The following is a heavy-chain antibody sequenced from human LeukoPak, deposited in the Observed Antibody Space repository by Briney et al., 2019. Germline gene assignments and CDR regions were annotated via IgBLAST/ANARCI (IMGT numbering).Heavy chain of an antibody. Sequence: PSETLSLTCAVYGGSYIGYYWSWIRQPPGKGLEWIGEINHSGSTNYNPSLKSRVTISVDTSKNQFSLKLSSVTAADTAVYYCAGAGGTLDYWSQGTLVTVSS. J-gene: IGHJ4*02. V-gene: IGHV4-34*01. CDR3: AGAGGTLDY. CDR1: GGSYIGYY. D-gene: IGHD2-15*01. CDR2: INHSGST.